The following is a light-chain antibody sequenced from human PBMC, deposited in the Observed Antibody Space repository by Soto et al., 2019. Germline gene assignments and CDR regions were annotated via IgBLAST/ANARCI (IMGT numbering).Light chain of an antibody. CDR2: KAS. CDR1: QSISIW. J-gene: IGKJ1*01. V-gene: IGKV1-5*03. Sequence: DIQMTQSPSTLSASLGVRVTITCRASQSISIWLAWYQQKPGKAPKLLIYKASTLKSGVPSRFSGSGSGTEFTLTISSLQPDDFATYYCQHYNSYSEAFGQGTKVDIK. CDR3: QHYNSYSEA.